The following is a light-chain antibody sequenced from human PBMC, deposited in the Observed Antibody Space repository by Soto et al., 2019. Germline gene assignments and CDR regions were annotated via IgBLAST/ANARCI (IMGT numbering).Light chain of an antibody. CDR2: DAS. CDR1: QNIRDY. Sequence: ETVLTQSPATLSLSPGERATLSCRASQNIRDYLIWYQQKPGQAPRLLIYDASSRATGVPARFSGSGFGTDFPLNIDNQGPEDYAVEYCQHRSNWSRTFGGGTKVDI. CDR3: QHRSNWSRT. J-gene: IGKJ4*01. V-gene: IGKV3-11*01.